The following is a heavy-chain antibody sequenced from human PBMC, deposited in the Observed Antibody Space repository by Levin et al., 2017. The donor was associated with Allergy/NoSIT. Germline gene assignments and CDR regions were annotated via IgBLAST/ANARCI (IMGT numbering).Heavy chain of an antibody. CDR2: ITHSGTT. CDR3: ARGRIAAATHNWFDP. D-gene: IGHD6-13*01. J-gene: IGHJ5*02. CDR1: GGSFNSHS. V-gene: IGHV4-34*01. Sequence: SSETLSLTCAVYGGSFNSHSWNWIRQPPGKRLEWIGEITHSGTTNYNPSLKSRITISVDASKNQFSLKLTSVTAADTAVYYCARGRIAAATHNWFDPWGQGTLVTVSS.